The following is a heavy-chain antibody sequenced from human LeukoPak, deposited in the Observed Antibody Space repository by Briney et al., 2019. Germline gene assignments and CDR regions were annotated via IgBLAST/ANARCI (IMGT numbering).Heavy chain of an antibody. V-gene: IGHV4-38-2*02. CDR2: VYRSGGT. J-gene: IGHJ6*03. D-gene: IGHD7-27*01. CDR1: GYSISSGYQ. Sequence: PSETLSLTCSVSGYSISSGYQWDWIRQPPGKGLEGIGTVYRSGGTYYKPSLESRVSISVDTSKNQFSLKLRSMTAADTAVYYCARAKLGGDYYYLDVWGKGTTVTVSS. CDR3: ARAKLGGDYYYLDV.